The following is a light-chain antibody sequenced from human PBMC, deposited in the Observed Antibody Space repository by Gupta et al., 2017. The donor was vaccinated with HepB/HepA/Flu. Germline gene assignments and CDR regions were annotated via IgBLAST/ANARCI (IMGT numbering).Light chain of an antibody. J-gene: IGLJ2*01. Sequence: QSALTQPRQVSGSPGQSVPISCTGTSSDVGGYNYVSWYQQNPGKAPKVMIYDVNKRPSGVPDRFSGSKSGNTASLTISGLQAEDEADYYCCSYAGTYTKVFGGGTKLTVL. V-gene: IGLV2-11*01. CDR2: DVN. CDR1: SSDVGGYNY. CDR3: CSYAGTYTKV.